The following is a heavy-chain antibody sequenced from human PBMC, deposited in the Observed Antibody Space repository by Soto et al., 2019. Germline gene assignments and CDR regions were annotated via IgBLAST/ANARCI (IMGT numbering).Heavy chain of an antibody. Sequence: PGESLKISCKGSGYSFTSYWISWVRQMPWKGPEWMGIIYPGDSDTRYSPSFQGQVTISADKSISTAYLQWSSLKASDTAMYYCARKGGSGSYYRETNYYYYYGMDVWGQGTTVTVSS. J-gene: IGHJ6*02. D-gene: IGHD3-10*01. CDR1: GYSFTSYW. V-gene: IGHV5-51*01. CDR3: ARKGGSGSYYRETNYYYYYGMDV. CDR2: IYPGDSDT.